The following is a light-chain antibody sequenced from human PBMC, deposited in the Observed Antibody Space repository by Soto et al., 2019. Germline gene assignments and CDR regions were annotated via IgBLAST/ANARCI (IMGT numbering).Light chain of an antibody. V-gene: IGLV2-14*03. CDR1: SSDVDGYNY. CDR3: SSYTTSNTRQIV. J-gene: IGLJ1*01. Sequence: QSALTQPASVSGSPGQSITISCTGTSSDVDGYNYVSWYQHHPGKAPKLIIYDVTNRPSGVSNPFSGSKSGNTASLTISGLQPDDEADYYCSSYTTSNTRQIVFGTGTKLTVL. CDR2: DVT.